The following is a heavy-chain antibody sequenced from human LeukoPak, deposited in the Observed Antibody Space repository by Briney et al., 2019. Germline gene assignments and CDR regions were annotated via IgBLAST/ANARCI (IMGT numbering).Heavy chain of an antibody. CDR2: IWYDGSNK. CDR3: ATGDYTAMVT. D-gene: IGHD5-18*01. Sequence: GRSLRLSCAASGFTFSSYGMHWVRQAPGKGLEWVAVIWYDGSNKYYADSVKGRFTISRDNSKNTLYLQMNSLRAEDTAVYYCATGDYTAMVTWGQGTLVTVSS. J-gene: IGHJ4*02. V-gene: IGHV3-33*01. CDR1: GFTFSSYG.